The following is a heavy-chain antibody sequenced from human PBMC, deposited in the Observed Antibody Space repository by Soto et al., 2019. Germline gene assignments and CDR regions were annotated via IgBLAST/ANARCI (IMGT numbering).Heavy chain of an antibody. J-gene: IGHJ4*02. CDR1: GFTFSSYS. CDR3: ARDRKWEPTVY. V-gene: IGHV3-21*01. Sequence: GGSLRLSCAASGFTFSSYSMNWVRQAPGKGLEWVSSISSSSSYIYYADSVKGRFTISRDNAKNSLYLQMNSLRAEDAAVYYCARDRKWEPTVYWGQGXLVTVYS. CDR2: ISSSSSYI. D-gene: IGHD1-26*01.